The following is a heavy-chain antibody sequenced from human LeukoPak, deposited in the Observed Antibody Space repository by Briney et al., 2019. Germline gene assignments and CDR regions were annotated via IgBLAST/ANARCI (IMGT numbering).Heavy chain of an antibody. CDR3: ARLVGTASYYFDY. D-gene: IGHD6-19*01. CDR2: IYYSGST. Sequence: SETLSLTCTVSGGSISSSSYYWAWSRQPPGKGLEWIGSIYYSGSTYHNPPLKSRVTISVNTSKNQFSLKLSSVTAADTAVYYCARLVGTASYYFDYWGQGTLVTVSS. CDR1: GGSISSSSYY. V-gene: IGHV4-39*01. J-gene: IGHJ4*02.